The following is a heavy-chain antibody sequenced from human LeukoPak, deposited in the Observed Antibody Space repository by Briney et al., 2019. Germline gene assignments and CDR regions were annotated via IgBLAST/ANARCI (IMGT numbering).Heavy chain of an antibody. Sequence: PGGSLRLSCAASGFTVSSNYMSWVRQAPGKGLEWVSVIYSGGSTYYADSVKGRFTISRDSSKNTLYLQMNSLRAEDTAVYYCARGLYCSGGSCSTSWGQGTLVTVSS. V-gene: IGHV3-53*01. CDR3: ARGLYCSGGSCSTS. CDR2: IYSGGST. CDR1: GFTVSSNY. J-gene: IGHJ4*02. D-gene: IGHD2-15*01.